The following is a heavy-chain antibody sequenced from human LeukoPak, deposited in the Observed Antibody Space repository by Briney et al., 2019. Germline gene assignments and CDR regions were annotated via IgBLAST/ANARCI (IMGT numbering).Heavy chain of an antibody. CDR2: INPNSGGT. CDR1: GYTFTGYY. D-gene: IGHD1-26*01. Sequence: ASVKVSCKASGYTFTGYYMHWVRQAPGQGLEWIGWINPNSGGTNYAQKFQGRVTMTRDTSINTDYMELSRLRSDDTAVYYCAKEDSGSSIDYWGQGTLVTVSS. CDR3: AKEDSGSSIDY. J-gene: IGHJ4*02. V-gene: IGHV1-2*02.